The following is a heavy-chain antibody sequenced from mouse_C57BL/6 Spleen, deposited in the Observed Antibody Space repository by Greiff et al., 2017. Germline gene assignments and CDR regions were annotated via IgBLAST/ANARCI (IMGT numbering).Heavy chain of an antibody. CDR1: GYTFTSYW. J-gene: IGHJ2*01. D-gene: IGHD2-2*01. CDR3: ARFGYAFDY. Sequence: QVQLQQSGAELVKPGASVKMSCKASGYTFTSYWITWVKQRPGQGLEWIGDIYPGSGSTNYNEKFKSKATLTGDTSSSTAYMQLSSLTSEDSAVYYCARFGYAFDYWGQGTTLTVSS. CDR2: IYPGSGST. V-gene: IGHV1-55*01.